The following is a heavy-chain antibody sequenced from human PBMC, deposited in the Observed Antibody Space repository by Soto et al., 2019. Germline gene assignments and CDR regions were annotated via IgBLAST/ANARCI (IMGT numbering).Heavy chain of an antibody. Sequence: GSLRLSYAASGVTFTRYSMNWVRQAPGKGLEWVSSISSTTNYIYYADSMKGRFTVSRDNAKNSVYLEMNSLSAEDTAVYYCARESEDLTSNFDYWGQGTPVTVS. J-gene: IGHJ4*02. CDR1: GVTFTRYS. CDR3: ARESEDLTSNFDY. V-gene: IGHV3-21*01. CDR2: ISSTTNYI.